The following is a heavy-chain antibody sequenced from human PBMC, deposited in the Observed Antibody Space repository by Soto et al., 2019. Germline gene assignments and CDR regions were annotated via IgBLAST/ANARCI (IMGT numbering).Heavy chain of an antibody. CDR3: ARGAATGRSDS. CDR2: IHYSGSP. V-gene: IGHV4-59*01. CDR1: CTSIISYY. J-gene: IGHJ4*02. D-gene: IGHD6-13*01. Sequence: SETLSLTCTFSCTSIISYYWSWIRQPPGKGLEWIANIHYSGSPNYNPSLKSRVTISVDTSKNQFSLNLSFVTAADTAVYYCARGAATGRSDSWGQGTLVTVSS.